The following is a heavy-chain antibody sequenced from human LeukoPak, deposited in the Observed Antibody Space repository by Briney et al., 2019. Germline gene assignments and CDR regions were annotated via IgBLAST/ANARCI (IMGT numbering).Heavy chain of an antibody. CDR3: AKNYYGSGSYYSYYYYMDV. D-gene: IGHD3-10*01. V-gene: IGHV1-2*02. CDR2: INPNSGGT. CDR1: GYTFTGYY. Sequence: ASVKVSCKASGYTFTGYYMHWVRQAPGQGLEWMGWINPNSGGTNYAQKFQGRVTMTRDTSISTAYMELSRLRSDDTAVYCCAKNYYGSGSYYSYYYYMDVWGKGTTVTISS. J-gene: IGHJ6*03.